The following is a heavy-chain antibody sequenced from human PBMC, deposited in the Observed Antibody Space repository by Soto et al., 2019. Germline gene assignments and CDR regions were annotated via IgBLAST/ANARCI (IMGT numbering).Heavy chain of an antibody. D-gene: IGHD3-3*01. V-gene: IGHV3-23*01. J-gene: IGHJ5*02. CDR3: AKDATPHYDFWSEGWFDP. CDR2: ISGSGGST. Sequence: GGSLRLSCAASGFTFSSYAMSWVRQAPGKGLEWVSAISGSGGSTYYADSVKGRFTISRDNSKNTLYLQMNSLRAEDTAVYYCAKDATPHYDFWSEGWFDPWGQGTLVTVSS. CDR1: GFTFSSYA.